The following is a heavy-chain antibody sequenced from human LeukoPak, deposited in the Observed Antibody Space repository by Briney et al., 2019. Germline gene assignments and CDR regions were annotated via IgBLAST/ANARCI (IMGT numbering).Heavy chain of an antibody. CDR2: ISGSGGST. CDR3: AKGSSVAVTTQSRRGYYFDY. CDR1: GFTFSSYA. V-gene: IGHV3-23*01. Sequence: PGGSLRLSCAASGFTFSSYAMSWVRQAPGKGLEWVSAISGSGGSTYYADSVKGRFTISRDNSKNTLYLQMNSLRAEDTAVYYCAKGSSVAVTTQSRRGYYFDYWGQGTLVTVSS. J-gene: IGHJ4*02. D-gene: IGHD4-17*01.